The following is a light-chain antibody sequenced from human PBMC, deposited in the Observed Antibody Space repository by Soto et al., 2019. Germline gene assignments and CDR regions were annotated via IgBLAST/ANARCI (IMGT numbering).Light chain of an antibody. Sequence: QSALTQPASVSGSPGQSIAISCTGTSSDVGGYNYVSWHQQHPGKAPKVLISVVSNRPSGVSNRFSGSKSGNTASLTISGLQAEDEADYYCSSYTSSSTPFVFGTGTKLTVL. V-gene: IGLV2-14*01. CDR2: VVS. CDR3: SSYTSSSTPFV. J-gene: IGLJ1*01. CDR1: SSDVGGYNY.